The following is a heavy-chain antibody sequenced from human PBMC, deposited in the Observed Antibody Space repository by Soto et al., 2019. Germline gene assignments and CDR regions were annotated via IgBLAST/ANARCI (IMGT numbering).Heavy chain of an antibody. CDR3: ATSYSSGWYSVY. Sequence: GGSLRLSCAASGFTVSSNYMSWVRQAPGKGLEWVSVIYSGGSTYYADSAKGRFTISRDNSNNTLYFQMNNLRAEDTAVYYCATSYSSGWYSVYWGQGTLVTVSS. CDR2: IYSGGST. J-gene: IGHJ4*02. V-gene: IGHV3-53*01. D-gene: IGHD6-19*01. CDR1: GFTVSSNY.